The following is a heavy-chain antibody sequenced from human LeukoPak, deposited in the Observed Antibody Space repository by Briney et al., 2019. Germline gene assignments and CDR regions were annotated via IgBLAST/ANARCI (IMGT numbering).Heavy chain of an antibody. CDR2: IYPGDFRT. Sequence: GESLKISCKGIGYSFTSYWIGWVRQMPGKGMEWMGVIYPGDFRTRYNPSFQGQVTISVGRSISTAYLQWVSLKASDTAMYYCACRDLTSTWSYPWGQGTLVTVSS. CDR1: GYSFTSYW. V-gene: IGHV5-51*01. D-gene: IGHD2-2*01. J-gene: IGHJ5*02. CDR3: ACRDLTSTWSYP.